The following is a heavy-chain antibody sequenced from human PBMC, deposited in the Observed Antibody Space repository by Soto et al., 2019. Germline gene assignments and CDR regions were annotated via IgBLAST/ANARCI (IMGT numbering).Heavy chain of an antibody. V-gene: IGHV4-38-2*01. D-gene: IGHD6-19*01. J-gene: IGHJ4*01. CDR1: GYSLSSGSY. Sequence: SETLSLTCAVSGYSLSSGSYWGWIRQPPGKGPEWIASIYHGGTTFYNPSLKSRVTISLDTSKNHYSLKLRSVTAADTAVYYCARVHVMVVAGSTFDYWGHGTLVTVS. CDR2: IYHGGTT. CDR3: ARVHVMVVAGSTFDY.